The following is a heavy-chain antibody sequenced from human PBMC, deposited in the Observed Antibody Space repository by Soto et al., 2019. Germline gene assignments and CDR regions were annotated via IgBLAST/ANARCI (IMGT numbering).Heavy chain of an antibody. CDR2: MNPNSGNT. D-gene: IGHD3-3*01. CDR1: GYTFTSYD. J-gene: IGHJ5*02. Sequence: ASVKVSCKASGYTFTSYDINWVRQATGQGLEWMGWMNPNSGNTGYAQKFQGRVTMTRNTSISTAYMELSSLRSEDTAVYYCARAPPGITIFGVVILRWFDPWGQGTLVTVS. CDR3: ARAPPGITIFGVVILRWFDP. V-gene: IGHV1-8*01.